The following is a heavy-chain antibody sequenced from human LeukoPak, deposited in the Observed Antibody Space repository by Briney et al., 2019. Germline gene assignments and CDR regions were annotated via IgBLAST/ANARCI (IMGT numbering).Heavy chain of an antibody. D-gene: IGHD3-22*01. J-gene: IGHJ4*02. V-gene: IGHV3-23*01. CDR3: AKGQMDYYYDTSGYYRPYYFDY. Sequence: GSLRLSCAASGFTFSSYAMSWVRQAPGKGLEWVSAISGSGGSTYYADSVKGRFTISRDNSKNTLYLQMNSLRAEDTAVYYCAKGQMDYYYDTSGYYRPYYFDYWGQGTLVTVSS. CDR1: GFTFSSYA. CDR2: ISGSGGST.